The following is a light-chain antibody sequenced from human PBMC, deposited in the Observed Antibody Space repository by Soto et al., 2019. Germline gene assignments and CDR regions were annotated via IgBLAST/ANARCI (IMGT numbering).Light chain of an antibody. CDR1: SSNIGGNS. V-gene: IGLV1-51*01. J-gene: IGLJ1*01. Sequence: QSVLTQPPSVSAAPGQRVTISCSGNSSNIGGNSVSWYQQLPGTAPKLLIYDDDKRPSGIPDRFSGSKSGTSATLGITGFQTGDEADYYCGSWDSSLSAYVFGTGTKVTAL. CDR3: GSWDSSLSAYV. CDR2: DDD.